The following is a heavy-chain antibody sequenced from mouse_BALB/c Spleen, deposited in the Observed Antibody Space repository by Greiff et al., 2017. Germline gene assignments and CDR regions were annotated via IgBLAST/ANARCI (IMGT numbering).Heavy chain of an antibody. Sequence: EVKLMESGGGLVKPGGSLKLSCAASGFTFSSYAMSWVRQSPEKRLEWVAEISSGGSYTYYPDTVTGRFTISRDNAKNTLYLEMSSLRSEDTAMYYCAREDGNPFYAMDYWGQGTSVTVSS. CDR1: GFTFSSYA. CDR3: AREDGNPFYAMDY. V-gene: IGHV5-9-4*01. J-gene: IGHJ4*01. D-gene: IGHD2-1*01. CDR2: ISSGGSYT.